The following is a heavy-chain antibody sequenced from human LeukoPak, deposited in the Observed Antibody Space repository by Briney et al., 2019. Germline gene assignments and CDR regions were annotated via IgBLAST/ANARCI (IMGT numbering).Heavy chain of an antibody. D-gene: IGHD3-10*01. CDR3: ARRTITMVRGVSFDY. CDR2: MSPNSGNT. Sequence: GASVKVSCKASGYTFTSYDINWVRQATGQGLEWMGWMSPNSGNTGYAQKFQGRVTITRNTSISTAYMELSSLRSEDTAVYYCARRTITMVRGVSFDYWGQGTLVTVSS. J-gene: IGHJ4*02. CDR1: GYTFTSYD. V-gene: IGHV1-8*03.